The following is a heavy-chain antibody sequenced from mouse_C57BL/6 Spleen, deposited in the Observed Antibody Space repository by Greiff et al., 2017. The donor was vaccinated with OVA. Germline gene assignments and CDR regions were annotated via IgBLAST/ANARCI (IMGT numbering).Heavy chain of an antibody. CDR3: TRGYPYYAMDY. Sequence: EVMLVESGGGLVQPGGSMKLSCVASGFTFSNYWMNWVRQSPEKGLEWVAQIRLKSDNYATHYAESVKGRFTISRDDSKSSVYLQMNNLRAEDTGIYYCTRGYPYYAMDYWGQGTSVTVSS. CDR2: IRLKSDNYAT. CDR1: GFTFSNYW. J-gene: IGHJ4*01. D-gene: IGHD2-2*01. V-gene: IGHV6-3*01.